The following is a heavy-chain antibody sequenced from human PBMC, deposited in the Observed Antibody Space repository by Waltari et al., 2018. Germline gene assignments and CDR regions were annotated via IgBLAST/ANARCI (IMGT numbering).Heavy chain of an antibody. D-gene: IGHD6-19*01. CDR1: GFPCHNYW. V-gene: IGHV3-7*01. Sequence: EVQLVESGGGLVQPGGSLRLRCDASGFPCHNYWMTWVRQAPGKGLEWVANIKQDASEKYYVDSVKGRFTISRDNTKNSLYLQMNSLRAEDTAVYYCAASVGVAPNYWGHGTLVTVSS. CDR3: AASVGVAPNY. J-gene: IGHJ4*01. CDR2: IKQDASEK.